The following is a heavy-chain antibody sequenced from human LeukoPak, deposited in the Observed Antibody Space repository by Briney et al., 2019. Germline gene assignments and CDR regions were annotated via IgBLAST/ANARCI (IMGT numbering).Heavy chain of an antibody. V-gene: IGHV7-4-1*02. D-gene: IGHD3-3*01. J-gene: IGHJ4*02. CDR1: GYTFTSYA. CDR3: ATFGVIVRNNYVDY. CDR2: INTNTGNP. Sequence: ASVKVSCKASGYTFTSYAMNWVRQAPGQGLEWMGWINTNTGNPTYAQGFTGRFVFSLDTSVSTAYLQISSLKAEDTALYYCATFGVIVRNNYVDYWGQGALVAVSS.